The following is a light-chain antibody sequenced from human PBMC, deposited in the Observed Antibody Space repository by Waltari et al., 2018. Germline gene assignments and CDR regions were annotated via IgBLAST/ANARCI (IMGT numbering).Light chain of an antibody. J-gene: IGKJ1*01. CDR3: QQYYSRRT. V-gene: IGKV4-1*01. CDR2: WAS. Sequence: DIVMTQSPDSLAVSLGERATISCKSSQSLLYNSNDKNYLAWYQQKPGQPPKLLIYWASTRQSGVPDRFSGSGSATDFTLTISSLQAEDVAVYYCQQYYSRRTFGQGTKVEIK. CDR1: QSLLYNSNDKNY.